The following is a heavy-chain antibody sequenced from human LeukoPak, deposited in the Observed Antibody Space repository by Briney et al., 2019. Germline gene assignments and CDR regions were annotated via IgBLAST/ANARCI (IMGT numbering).Heavy chain of an antibody. CDR2: TSYDGSNR. Sequence: GRSLRLSCAASGFTFSSYGMHWVRQAPGKGLEWVAATSYDGSNRHYADSVKGRFTISRDNSKNTLYLQINSLRDEDTAVYYCGKRGHFYGSIDPYYIDYWGQGILVTVSS. CDR1: GFTFSSYG. D-gene: IGHD3-10*01. J-gene: IGHJ4*02. V-gene: IGHV3-30*18. CDR3: GKRGHFYGSIDPYYIDY.